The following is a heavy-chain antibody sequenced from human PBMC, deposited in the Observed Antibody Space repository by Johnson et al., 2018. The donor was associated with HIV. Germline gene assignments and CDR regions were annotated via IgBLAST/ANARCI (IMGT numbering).Heavy chain of an antibody. CDR3: AREASIAARVAFDI. CDR1: GFTFSSYA. J-gene: IGHJ3*02. CDR2: ISYDGSNK. D-gene: IGHD6-6*01. V-gene: IGHV3-30*04. Sequence: QVQLVESGGGVVQHGRSLRLSCAASGFTFSSYAMHWVRQAPGKGLEWVEVISYDGSNKYYADSVKGRFTISRDNSKNTLYLQMNSLRAEDTAVYYCAREASIAARVAFDIWGQGTMVTVSS.